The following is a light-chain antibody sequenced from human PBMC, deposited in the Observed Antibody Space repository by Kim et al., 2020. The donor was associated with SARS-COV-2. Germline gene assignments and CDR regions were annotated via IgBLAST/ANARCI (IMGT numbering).Light chain of an antibody. V-gene: IGKV3-11*01. CDR3: QQRRT. Sequence: STLSFCPVESASLSCRAIQSVSVYLAWYQHKPGQAPRLLIYDTSKRATGVPARFSGSGSGTDFTLTISSLEPEDVAVYYCQQRRTFGGGTKVDI. J-gene: IGKJ4*01. CDR1: QSVSVY. CDR2: DTS.